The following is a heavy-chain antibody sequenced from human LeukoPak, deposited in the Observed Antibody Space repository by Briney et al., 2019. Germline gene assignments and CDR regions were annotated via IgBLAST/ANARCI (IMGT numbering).Heavy chain of an antibody. J-gene: IGHJ3*01. Sequence: GGSLRLSCEASGFSLTSYDMNWVCHGPGQGLGWVSYIKDSGNLMAYVDSVKGRFTISRDPAKNSLYLQMNSLRSEDTAIYYCVRDRYGDNGEAFDLWGQGTMVTVSS. D-gene: IGHD4-17*01. CDR1: GFSLTSYD. CDR2: IKDSGNLM. V-gene: IGHV3-48*03. CDR3: VRDRYGDNGEAFDL.